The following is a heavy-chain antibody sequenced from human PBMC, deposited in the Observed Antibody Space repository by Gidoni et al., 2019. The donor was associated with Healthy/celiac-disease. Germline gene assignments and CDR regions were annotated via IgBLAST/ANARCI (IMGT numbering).Heavy chain of an antibody. CDR3: AKGGLYYYETGVDP. CDR2: ISGSGGST. D-gene: IGHD3-22*01. Sequence: EVQLLESGGGLVQPGGSLRLSCAASGFTFRSYAMSWVRPAPGKGLGWVSAISGSGGSTYYADSVKGRFTISRDNSKNTLYLQMNSLRAEDTAVYYCAKGGLYYYETGVDPWGQGTLVTVSS. V-gene: IGHV3-23*01. J-gene: IGHJ5*02. CDR1: GFTFRSYA.